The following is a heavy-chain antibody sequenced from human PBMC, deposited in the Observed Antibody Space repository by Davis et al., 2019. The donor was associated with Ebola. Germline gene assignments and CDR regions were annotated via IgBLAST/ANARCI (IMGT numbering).Heavy chain of an antibody. D-gene: IGHD6-6*01. CDR3: AKDSSSSYYYYGMDV. CDR2: ISWNSGSI. V-gene: IGHV3-9*01. CDR1: GFTFDDYA. Sequence: SLKISCAASGFTFDDYAMHWVRQAPGKGLEWVSGISWNSGSIGYADSVKGRFTISRDNAKNSLYLQMNSLRAEDTALYYCAKDSSSSYYYYGMDVWGQGTTVTVPS. J-gene: IGHJ6*02.